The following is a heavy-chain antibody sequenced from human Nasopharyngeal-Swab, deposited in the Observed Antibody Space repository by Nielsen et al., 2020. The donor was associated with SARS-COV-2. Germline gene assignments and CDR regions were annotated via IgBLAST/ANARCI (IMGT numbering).Heavy chain of an antibody. CDR2: INHSGGT. J-gene: IGHJ4*02. V-gene: IGHV4-34*01. CDR3: ARSKKAPFDY. Sequence: PGKGLEWIGEINHSGGTNYNPSLKSRVTISVDTSKNQFSLKLSSVTAADTAVYYCARSKKAPFDYWGQGTLVTVSS.